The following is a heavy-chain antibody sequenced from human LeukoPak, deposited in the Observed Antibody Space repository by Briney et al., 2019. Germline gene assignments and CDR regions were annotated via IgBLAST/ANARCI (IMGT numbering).Heavy chain of an antibody. V-gene: IGHV4-34*01. CDR1: GFTFSSYG. CDR3: ARGSGRSGCTS. D-gene: IGHD3-3*01. CDR2: INHSGST. J-gene: IGHJ4*02. Sequence: PGGSLRLSCAASGFTFSSYGMHWVRQPPGKGLEWIGEINHSGSTNYNPSLKSRVTISVDTSKNQFSLKLSSVTAADTAVYYCARGSGRSGCTSWGQGTLDTVSS.